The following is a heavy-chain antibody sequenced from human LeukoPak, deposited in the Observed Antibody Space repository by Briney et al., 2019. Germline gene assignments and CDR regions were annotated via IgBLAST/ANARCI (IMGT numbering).Heavy chain of an antibody. CDR3: ARDEAYGSGSYSPSATFDY. V-gene: IGHV3-33*01. CDR1: GFTFSSYG. D-gene: IGHD3-10*01. CDR2: IWYDGSNK. J-gene: IGHJ4*02. Sequence: GSLRPSCAASGFTFSSYGMHWVRQAPGKGLEWVAVIWYDGSNKYYADSVKGRFTISRDNSKNTLYLQMNSLRAEDTAVYYCARDEAYGSGSYSPSATFDYWGQGTLVTVSS.